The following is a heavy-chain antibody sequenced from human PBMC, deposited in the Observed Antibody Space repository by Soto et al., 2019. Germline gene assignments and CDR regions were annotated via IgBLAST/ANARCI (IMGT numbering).Heavy chain of an antibody. CDR2: IYWDDDK. CDR1: GFSLSTSGVG. Sequence: QITLKESGPTLLKATQTLTLTCTFSGFSLSTSGVGVGWIRQPPGKALEWLALIYWDDDKFYSPSLKSRLTITKDTSKNKVVLTMTNMDPVDTATYYGAHIHYYGSGNFLLSPNNWFDPWGQGTLVTVSS. V-gene: IGHV2-5*02. D-gene: IGHD3-10*01. J-gene: IGHJ5*02. CDR3: AHIHYYGSGNFLLSPNNWFDP.